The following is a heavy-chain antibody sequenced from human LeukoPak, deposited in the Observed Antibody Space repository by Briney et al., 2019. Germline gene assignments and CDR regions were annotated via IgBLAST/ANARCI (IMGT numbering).Heavy chain of an antibody. J-gene: IGHJ4*02. V-gene: IGHV1-3*01. Sequence: KFQGRVTITRDTSASTAYMELSSLRSEDTAVYYCARDRRFLEWLFFDYWGQGTLVTVSS. CDR3: ARDRRFLEWLFFDY. D-gene: IGHD3-3*01.